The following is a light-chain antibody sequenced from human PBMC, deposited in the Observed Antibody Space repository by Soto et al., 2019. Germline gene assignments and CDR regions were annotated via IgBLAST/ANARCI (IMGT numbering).Light chain of an antibody. CDR1: SSDVGAYNY. CDR3: SSYTVIYTAV. CDR2: EVD. Sequence: QSALTQPASVSGSPGQSISISCTGSSSDVGAYNYVAWYQQKPGKAPKLLIYEVDNRPSGISHRFSGSKSCNTASLTISGLQTEDEADYYCSSYTVIYTAVFGGGTKLTVL. J-gene: IGLJ3*02. V-gene: IGLV2-14*01.